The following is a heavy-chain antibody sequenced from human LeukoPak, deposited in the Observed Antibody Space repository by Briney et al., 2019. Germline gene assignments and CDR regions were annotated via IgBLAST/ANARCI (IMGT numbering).Heavy chain of an antibody. CDR1: GFTFSSYA. D-gene: IGHD2-15*01. Sequence: PGGSLRLSCAASGFTFSSYAMHWVRQAPGKGLEWVAVISYDGSNKYYADSVKGRFTISRDNSKNTLYLQMNSLRAEDTAVYYCARDMLVVAATGGYFDYWGQGTLVTVSS. CDR3: ARDMLVVAATGGYFDY. CDR2: ISYDGSNK. V-gene: IGHV3-30-3*01. J-gene: IGHJ4*02.